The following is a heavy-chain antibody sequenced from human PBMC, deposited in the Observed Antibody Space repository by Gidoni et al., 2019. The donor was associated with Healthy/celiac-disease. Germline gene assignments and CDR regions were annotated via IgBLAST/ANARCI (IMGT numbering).Heavy chain of an antibody. CDR2: IYYSGST. CDR3: ARPVAAAGTYYYYGMDV. Sequence: QVQLQESGPGLVKRSETLSLTGTVSGGSLSRYYWSWIRQPPGQGLEWIGYIYYSGSTNYNPSLKSRVTISVDTSNNQFSLKLSSVTAADTAVYYCARPVAAAGTYYYYGMDVWGQGTTVTVSS. J-gene: IGHJ6*02. D-gene: IGHD6-13*01. CDR1: GGSLSRYY. V-gene: IGHV4-59*01.